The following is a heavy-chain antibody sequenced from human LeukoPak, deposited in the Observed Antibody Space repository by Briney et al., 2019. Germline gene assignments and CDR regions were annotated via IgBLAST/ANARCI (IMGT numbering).Heavy chain of an antibody. V-gene: IGHV4-61*02. CDR3: ARDPYGDYVGWFDP. Sequence: SETLSLTCTVSGGSISSGSYYWSWIRQPAGKGLEWIGRIYTSGSTNYNPSLKSRVTISVDTSKNQFSLKLSSVTAADTAVYYCARDPYGDYVGWFDPWGQGTPVTVSS. D-gene: IGHD4-17*01. J-gene: IGHJ5*02. CDR2: IYTSGST. CDR1: GGSISSGSYY.